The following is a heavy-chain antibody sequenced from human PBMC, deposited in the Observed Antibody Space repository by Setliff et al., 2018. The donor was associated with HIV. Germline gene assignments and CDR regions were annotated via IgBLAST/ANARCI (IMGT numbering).Heavy chain of an antibody. Sequence: PSETLSLTCSIFYGSITDSFYHWSWIRQPAGRGLEWIGHIYPSGGTDYNPSLKSRVTISLDTSKSQFSLNLSSVTAADTAVYYCASRAGGDYWGQGTLVTVSS. CDR2: IYPSGGT. V-gene: IGHV4-61*09. J-gene: IGHJ4*02. D-gene: IGHD3-16*01. CDR3: ASRAGGDY. CDR1: YGSITDSFYH.